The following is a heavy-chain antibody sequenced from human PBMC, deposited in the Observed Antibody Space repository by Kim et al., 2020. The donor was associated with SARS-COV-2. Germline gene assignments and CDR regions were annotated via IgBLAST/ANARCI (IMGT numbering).Heavy chain of an antibody. CDR3: ASPRKTYDSSGYYDAFDI. D-gene: IGHD3-22*01. CDR2: INPNSGGT. V-gene: IGHV1-2*02. Sequence: ASVKVSCKASGYTFTGYYMHWVRQAPGQGLEWMGWINPNSGGTNYAQKFQGRVTMTRDTSISTAYMELSRLRSDDTAVYYCASPRKTYDSSGYYDAFDIWGQGTMVTVSS. J-gene: IGHJ3*02. CDR1: GYTFTGYY.